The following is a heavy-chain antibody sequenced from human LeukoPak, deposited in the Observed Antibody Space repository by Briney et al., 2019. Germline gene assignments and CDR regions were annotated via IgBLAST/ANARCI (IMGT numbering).Heavy chain of an antibody. D-gene: IGHD4-17*01. CDR2: IRPDGRET. V-gene: IGHV3-74*01. J-gene: IGHJ4*02. CDR1: GFTFTNNW. CDR3: GRDAVLGSVSVDY. Sequence: QPGRSLRLSCAASGFTFTNNWMHWVRQAPGKGRVWVSRIRPDGRETNHADSVKGRFTISRDNAKNTLYLQMNSLGAEDTAVYDCGRDAVLGSVSVDYCGQGVLVTVSS.